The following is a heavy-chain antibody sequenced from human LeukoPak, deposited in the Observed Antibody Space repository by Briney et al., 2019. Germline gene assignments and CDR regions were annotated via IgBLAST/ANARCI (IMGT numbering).Heavy chain of an antibody. J-gene: IGHJ3*02. CDR3: ARCGQWLVQDAFDI. CDR1: GYTFTSYA. Sequence: ASVKVSCKASGYTFTSYAMHWVRQAPGQRLEWMGWINAGNGNTKYSQKFQGRVTITRDTSASTAYMELSSLRSEDTAVYYCARCGQWLVQDAFDIWGQGTMVTVSS. D-gene: IGHD6-19*01. V-gene: IGHV1-3*01. CDR2: INAGNGNT.